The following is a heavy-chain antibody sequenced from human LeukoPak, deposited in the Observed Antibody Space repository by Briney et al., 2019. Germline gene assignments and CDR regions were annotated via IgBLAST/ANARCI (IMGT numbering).Heavy chain of an antibody. J-gene: IGHJ4*02. D-gene: IGHD5-18*01. CDR2: VYYSGST. Sequence: SQTLSLTCTVSGASISSGDYSWSWIRQPPGKGLEWIGDVYYSGSTYYNTSLKSRLTISVDTSKNQFSLKLSSVTAADTAVYYRARVADTAMNYFDYWGQGTLVTVSS. CDR3: ARVADTAMNYFDY. CDR1: GASISSGDYS. V-gene: IGHV4-30-4*08.